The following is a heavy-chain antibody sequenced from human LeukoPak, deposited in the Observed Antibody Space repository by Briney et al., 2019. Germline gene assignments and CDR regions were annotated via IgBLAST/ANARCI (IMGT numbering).Heavy chain of an antibody. CDR1: GFTFSSYA. Sequence: PGGSLRLSCAASGFTFSSYAMHWVRQAPGKGLEWVAVISYDGSNKYYADSVKSRFTISRDNSKNTLYLQMNSLRAEDTAVYYCARDYSSSWELQNWFDPWGQGTLVTVSS. CDR2: ISYDGSNK. CDR3: ARDYSSSWELQNWFDP. J-gene: IGHJ5*02. D-gene: IGHD6-13*01. V-gene: IGHV3-30-3*01.